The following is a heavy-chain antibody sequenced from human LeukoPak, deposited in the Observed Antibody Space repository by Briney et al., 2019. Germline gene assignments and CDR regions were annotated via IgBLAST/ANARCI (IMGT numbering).Heavy chain of an antibody. CDR1: GGSFSNYH. D-gene: IGHD3-3*01. J-gene: IGHJ2*01. CDR2: ICHSGST. V-gene: IGHV4-34*01. CDR3: ASTYYDFWSGFRYFDL. Sequence: SETLSLTCAVYGGSFSNYHWSWIRQPPGKGLEWIGYICHSGSTYYNPSLKSRVTISVDRSKNQFSLKLSSVTAADTAVYYCASTYYDFWSGFRYFDLWGRGTLVTVSS.